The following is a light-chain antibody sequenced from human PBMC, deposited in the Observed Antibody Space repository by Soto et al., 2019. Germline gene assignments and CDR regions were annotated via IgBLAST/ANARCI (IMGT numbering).Light chain of an antibody. CDR1: QSISNY. Sequence: DIQMTQSPSSLSASVGDRVTITCRASQSISNYLNWYEQKSRKAPKLLIYAASILQTGVPSRISGSGSGTDFTLTISSLQPEDFATYYCQKSYSTPRTFGQGTKVEIK. CDR3: QKSYSTPRT. CDR2: AAS. V-gene: IGKV1-39*01. J-gene: IGKJ1*01.